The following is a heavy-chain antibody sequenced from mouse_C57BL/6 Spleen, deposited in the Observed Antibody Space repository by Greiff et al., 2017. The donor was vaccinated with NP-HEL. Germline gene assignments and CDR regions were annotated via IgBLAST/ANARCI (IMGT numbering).Heavy chain of an antibody. CDR2: IDPSDSYT. CDR1: GYTFTSYW. CDR3: ARLTTVVEGYAMDY. Sequence: VQLQQPGAELVKPGASVKLSCKASGYTFTSYWMQWVKQRPGQGLEWIGGIDPSDSYTTYNHKFTGKATLTVDTSSSTAYMQLSSLTSEDSAVYYCARLTTVVEGYAMDYWGQGTSVTVSS. V-gene: IGHV1-50*01. D-gene: IGHD1-1*01. J-gene: IGHJ4*01.